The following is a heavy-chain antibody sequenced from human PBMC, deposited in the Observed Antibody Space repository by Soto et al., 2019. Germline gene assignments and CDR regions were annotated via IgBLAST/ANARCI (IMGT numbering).Heavy chain of an antibody. J-gene: IGHJ4*02. D-gene: IGHD1-1*01. Sequence: QVQLVESGGGVVQPGRSLRLSCAASGFTFSSYGIHWVRQAPGKGLEWVAVISYDGSNKYYADSVKGRFTISRDNSKNTLYLQMNSLRAEDTAVYYCAKDQYDANYFDYWGQGTLVTVSS. V-gene: IGHV3-30*18. CDR1: GFTFSSYG. CDR3: AKDQYDANYFDY. CDR2: ISYDGSNK.